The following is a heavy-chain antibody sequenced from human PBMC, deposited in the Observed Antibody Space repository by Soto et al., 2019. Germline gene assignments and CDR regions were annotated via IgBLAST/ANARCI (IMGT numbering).Heavy chain of an antibody. CDR1: GGSFTGSY. V-gene: IGHV4-34*01. CDR3: ASDMAAASGY. D-gene: IGHD6-13*01. J-gene: IGHJ4*02. Sequence: SETLSLTCAVYGGSFTGSYWSWIRQPPGKGLEWIGEINHSGSTNYNPSIKSRVTISVDTSRNQFSLKLNSVTAADTAVYYCASDMAAASGYWGQGTLVTVSS. CDR2: INHSGST.